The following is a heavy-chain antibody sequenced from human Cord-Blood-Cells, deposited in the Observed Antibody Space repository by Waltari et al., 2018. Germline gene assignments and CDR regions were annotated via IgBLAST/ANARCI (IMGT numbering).Heavy chain of an antibody. CDR1: GGSISSYY. J-gene: IGHJ2*01. CDR3: ASVGYSSSYWYFDL. D-gene: IGHD6-13*01. V-gene: IGHV4-4*07. CDR2: IYTSGST. Sequence: QVQLQESGPGLVKPSETLSLTCTVSGGSISSYYWSWIRQPAGKGLEWIGRIYTSGSTNYNPSLKGRVTMSLDTSKNQFSLKLSSVTAADTAVYYCASVGYSSSYWYFDLWGRGTLVTVSS.